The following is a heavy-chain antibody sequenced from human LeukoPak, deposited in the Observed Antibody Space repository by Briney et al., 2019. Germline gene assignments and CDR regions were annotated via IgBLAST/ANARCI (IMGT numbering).Heavy chain of an antibody. CDR1: GGSISSGGYY. CDR3: ATGAQVGATTDY. CDR2: IYHSGST. V-gene: IGHV4-30-2*01. D-gene: IGHD1-26*01. Sequence: PSQTLSLTCTVSGGSISSGGYYWSWIRQPPGKGLEWIGYIYHSGSTYYNPSLKSRVTISVDRSKNQFSLKLSSVTAADTAVYYCATGAQVGATTDYWGQGTLVTVSS. J-gene: IGHJ4*02.